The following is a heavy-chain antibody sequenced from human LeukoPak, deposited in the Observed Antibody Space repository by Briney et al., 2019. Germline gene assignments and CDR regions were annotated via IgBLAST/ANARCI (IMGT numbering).Heavy chain of an antibody. Sequence: GGSLRLSCAASGFTFSSYWMTWVRQAPGKGLEWVANIILDGSEKYYVDSVKGRFTISRDNAKNSLYLQMNSLRAEDTAVYYCAMAYYGDYVWGQGTLVTVSS. V-gene: IGHV3-7*04. D-gene: IGHD4-17*01. CDR1: GFTFSSYW. CDR2: IILDGSEK. J-gene: IGHJ4*02. CDR3: AMAYYGDYV.